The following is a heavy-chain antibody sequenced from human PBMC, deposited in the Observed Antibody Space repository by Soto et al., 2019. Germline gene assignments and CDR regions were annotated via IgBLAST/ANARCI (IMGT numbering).Heavy chain of an antibody. CDR1: GFTFSSYA. Sequence: PGGSLRLSCADSGFTFSSYAMHWVRQAPGKGLEWVAVISYDGSNKYYADSVKGRFTISRDNSKNTLYLQMNSLRAEDTAVYYCARSPVAGPYYFDYWGQGTLVTVSS. CDR3: ARSPVAGPYYFDY. D-gene: IGHD6-19*01. V-gene: IGHV3-30-3*01. CDR2: ISYDGSNK. J-gene: IGHJ4*02.